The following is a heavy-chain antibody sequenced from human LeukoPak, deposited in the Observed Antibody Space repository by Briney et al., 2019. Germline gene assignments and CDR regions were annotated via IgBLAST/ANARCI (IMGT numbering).Heavy chain of an antibody. Sequence: SETLSLTCTVSGGSISSHYWSWIRRPPGKGLEWIGYIYYSGSTNYNPSLKSRVTISVDTSKNQFSLKLSSVTAADTAVYYCARVTDSDRYFDYWGQGTLVTVSS. CDR2: IYYSGST. CDR1: GGSISSHY. J-gene: IGHJ4*02. D-gene: IGHD2-15*01. V-gene: IGHV4-59*11. CDR3: ARVTDSDRYFDY.